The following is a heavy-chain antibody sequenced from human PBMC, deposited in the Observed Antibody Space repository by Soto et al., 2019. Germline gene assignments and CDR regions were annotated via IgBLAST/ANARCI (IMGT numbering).Heavy chain of an antibody. CDR3: ARQGFGQLHGLVDV. Sequence: QVQLQESGPGLVKPSETLSLTCSVSGGSITSHYCSWFRQPPGKGLEWIRYINHSGLTSYNPSLKSRVTMSVDTSKNQFSLKVNSVTAADTALYYCARQGFGQLHGLVDVWGPGTTVTVSS. CDR2: INHSGLT. V-gene: IGHV4-59*08. D-gene: IGHD3-10*01. CDR1: GGSITSHY. J-gene: IGHJ6*02.